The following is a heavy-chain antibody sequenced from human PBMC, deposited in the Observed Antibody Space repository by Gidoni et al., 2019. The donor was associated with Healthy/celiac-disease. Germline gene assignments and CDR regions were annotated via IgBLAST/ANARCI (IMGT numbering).Heavy chain of an antibody. Sequence: EVQLVESGGGLVQPGRSLRLSCAASGFTFDDYAMHWVRQAPGKGLEWVSGISWNSGSIGYADSVKGRFTISRDNAKNSLYLQMNSLRAEDTALYYCAKDIVEAGYYGSGSSFYYMDVWGKGTTVTVSS. CDR1: GFTFDDYA. J-gene: IGHJ6*03. V-gene: IGHV3-9*01. CDR2: ISWNSGSI. D-gene: IGHD3-10*01. CDR3: AKDIVEAGYYGSGSSFYYMDV.